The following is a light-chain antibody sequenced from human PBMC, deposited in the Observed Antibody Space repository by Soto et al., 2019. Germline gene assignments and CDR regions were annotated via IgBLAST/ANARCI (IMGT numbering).Light chain of an antibody. J-gene: IGKJ5*01. V-gene: IGKV1-12*01. Sequence: DIQRTHCPSMLSASVRDNVTLTCLARQGISSWLAWYQQKPGKAPKLLIYAASSLQSGVPSRFSGSGSGTDFTLTISSLQPEDFATYYCQQANSFPLTFGQGTRLEIK. CDR2: AAS. CDR3: QQANSFPLT. CDR1: QGISSW.